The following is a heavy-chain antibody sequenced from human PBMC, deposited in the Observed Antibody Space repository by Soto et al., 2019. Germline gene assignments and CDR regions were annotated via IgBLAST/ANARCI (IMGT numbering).Heavy chain of an antibody. D-gene: IGHD6-19*01. Sequence: SETLSLTCNVSGGSINSYYWNWIRQPPGKGLEWIAYIYYNGNTDSNPSLESRVTISLDTPKNQLSLKLSSVTAADTAVYYCARAPIAVAPGYFDYWGQGTLVTVSS. CDR2: IYYNGNT. J-gene: IGHJ4*02. CDR1: GGSINSYY. V-gene: IGHV4-59*01. CDR3: ARAPIAVAPGYFDY.